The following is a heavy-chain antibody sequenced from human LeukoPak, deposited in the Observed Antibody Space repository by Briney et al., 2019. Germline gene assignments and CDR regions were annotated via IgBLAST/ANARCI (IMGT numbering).Heavy chain of an antibody. J-gene: IGHJ4*02. CDR1: GGSITTTNW. D-gene: IGHD1-26*01. Sequence: PPETLSLTCAVSGGSITTTNWWSWVRQPPGKGLAWIGEVHLSGATNYNLSLESRVSMSIDKSKNHLSLEVTSVTAADTAIYYCTRESGAFSPFDYWGQGTLVTVSS. CDR2: VHLSGAT. V-gene: IGHV4-4*03. CDR3: TRESGAFSPFDY.